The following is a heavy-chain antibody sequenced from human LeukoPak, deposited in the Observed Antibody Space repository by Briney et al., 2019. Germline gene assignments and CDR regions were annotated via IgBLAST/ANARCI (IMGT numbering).Heavy chain of an antibody. D-gene: IGHD6-13*01. CDR1: GFTFSSYG. CDR3: ARDGRQPNYFDY. CDR2: IWYDGSNK. V-gene: IGHV3-33*01. J-gene: IGHJ4*02. Sequence: GGSLRLSCAASGFTFSSYGMHLVRQAPGKGLEWVAVIWYDGSNKYYADSVKGRFTISRDNSKNTLYLQMNSLRAEDTAVYYCARDGRQPNYFDYWGQGTLVTVSS.